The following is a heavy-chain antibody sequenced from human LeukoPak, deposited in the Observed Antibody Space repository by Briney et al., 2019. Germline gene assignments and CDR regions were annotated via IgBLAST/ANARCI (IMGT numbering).Heavy chain of an antibody. D-gene: IGHD5-24*01. CDR2: INPNSGDP. J-gene: IGHJ4*02. CDR1: GYAFTAYY. V-gene: IGHV1-2*02. Sequence: ASVKVSCKASGYAFTAYYLHWVRQATGQGLDWMGWINPNSGDPNYAQNFQGRVTMTRDTSGSTVYMELNRLRSDDTAVYYCVRGGDGDRRDFDFWGQGTLVTVSS. CDR3: VRGGDGDRRDFDF.